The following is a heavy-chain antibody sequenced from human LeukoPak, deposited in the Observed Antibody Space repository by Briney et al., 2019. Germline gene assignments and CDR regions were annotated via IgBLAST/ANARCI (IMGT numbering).Heavy chain of an antibody. Sequence: GGSLRLSCAASGFTFSSYSMNWVRQAPGKGLEWVSSISSSSSYIYYADSVKGRFTISRDNAKNSPYLQMNSLRAEDTAVYYCARDTWDITMVRGVNYWGQGTLVTVSS. CDR2: ISSSSSYI. J-gene: IGHJ4*02. CDR1: GFTFSSYS. CDR3: ARDTWDITMVRGVNY. V-gene: IGHV3-21*01. D-gene: IGHD3-10*01.